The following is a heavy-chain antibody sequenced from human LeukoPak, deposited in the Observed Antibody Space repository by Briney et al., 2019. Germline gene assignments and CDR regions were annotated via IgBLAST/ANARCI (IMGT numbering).Heavy chain of an antibody. Sequence: ASVKVSCKASGYTFTSYGISWVRQAPGQGLEWMGGTSAYNGNTNYAQKLQGRVTMTTDTSTSTAYMELRSVRSDSTAVYYCAREYSGYDPLDYWGQGTLVTVSS. J-gene: IGHJ4*02. CDR1: GYTFTSYG. CDR3: AREYSGYDPLDY. V-gene: IGHV1-18*04. CDR2: TSAYNGNT. D-gene: IGHD5-12*01.